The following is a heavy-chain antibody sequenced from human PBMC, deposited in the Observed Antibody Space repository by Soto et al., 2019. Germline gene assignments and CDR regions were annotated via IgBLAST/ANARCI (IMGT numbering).Heavy chain of an antibody. CDR2: IYYSGST. J-gene: IGHJ4*02. V-gene: IGHV4-39*01. D-gene: IGHD4-17*01. CDR3: ARPSSYGDYEFRY. Sequence: SETLSLTCTVSGGSISSSSYYWGWIRQPPGKGLEWIGSIYYSGSTYYNPSLKSRVTISVDTSKNQFSLKLSSVTAADTAVYYCARPSSYGDYEFRYWGQGTLVTVSS. CDR1: GGSISSSSYY.